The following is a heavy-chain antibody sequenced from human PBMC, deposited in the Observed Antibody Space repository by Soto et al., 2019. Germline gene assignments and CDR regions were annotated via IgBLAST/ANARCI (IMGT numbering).Heavy chain of an antibody. CDR1: GGTFSGYY. J-gene: IGHJ6*03. CDR3: ARTPYYYMDV. Sequence: SETLSLTCAVYGGTFSGYYWSWIRQPPGKGLEWIGEINHSGSTNYNPSLKSRVTISVDTSKNQFSLKLSSVTAADTAVYYCARTPYYYMDVWGKGTTVTVSS. CDR2: INHSGST. V-gene: IGHV4-34*01.